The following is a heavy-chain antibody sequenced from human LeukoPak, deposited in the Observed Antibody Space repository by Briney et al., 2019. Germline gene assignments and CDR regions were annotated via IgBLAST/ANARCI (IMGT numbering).Heavy chain of an antibody. J-gene: IGHJ4*02. CDR1: GGTFSSYA. CDR2: ISAYNGNT. Sequence: ASVKVSCKASGGTFSSYAISWVRQAPGQGLEWMGWISAYNGNTNYAQKLQGRVTMTTDTSTSTAYMELRSLRSDDTAVYYCARGFKIVVVPAALGYWGQGTLATVSS. V-gene: IGHV1-18*01. D-gene: IGHD2-2*01. CDR3: ARGFKIVVVPAALGY.